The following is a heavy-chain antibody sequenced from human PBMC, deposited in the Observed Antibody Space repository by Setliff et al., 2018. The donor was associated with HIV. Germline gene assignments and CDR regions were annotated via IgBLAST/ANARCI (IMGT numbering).Heavy chain of an antibody. D-gene: IGHD3-10*01. Sequence: KASETLSLTCTVSGYSISSVSYWGWIRQPPGKGLEWIGSIYHSGSTSYNPSLKDRVTISSDTSKNRFSLRLTSVTAADTAVYYCAREYYHGSGSSFDPWGQGTLVTVSS. V-gene: IGHV4-38-2*02. CDR3: AREYYHGSGSSFDP. CDR2: IYHSGST. J-gene: IGHJ5*02. CDR1: GYSISSVSY.